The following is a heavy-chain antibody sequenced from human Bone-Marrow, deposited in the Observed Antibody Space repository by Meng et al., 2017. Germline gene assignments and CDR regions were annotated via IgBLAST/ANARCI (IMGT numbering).Heavy chain of an antibody. D-gene: IGHD6-19*01. Sequence: QVLLQQWGAGLLKPSETLSLTCAVYGGPFSGYYWSWIRQPPGKGLEWIGEINHSGSTNYNPSLKSRVTISVDKSKNQFSLKLSSVTAADTAVYYCARARGIAVAEPWDYWGQGTLVTVSS. CDR2: INHSGST. CDR3: ARARGIAVAEPWDY. V-gene: IGHV4-34*01. CDR1: GGPFSGYY. J-gene: IGHJ4*02.